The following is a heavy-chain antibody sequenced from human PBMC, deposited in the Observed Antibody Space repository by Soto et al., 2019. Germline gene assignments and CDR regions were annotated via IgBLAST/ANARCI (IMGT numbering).Heavy chain of an antibody. CDR1: GFTFSTYA. D-gene: IGHD6-13*01. J-gene: IGHJ4*02. Sequence: EVQLLESGGGLVQPGGSLRLSCAASGFTFSTYAMTWVRQAPGKGLEWVSAISGGGDNTYYADSVKGRFTISRDNSKNTLHLKMNGLRVEDTAIYYCAKGDTTAAGTVDYWGKGTLVSVSS. CDR3: AKGDTTAAGTVDY. V-gene: IGHV3-23*01. CDR2: ISGGGDNT.